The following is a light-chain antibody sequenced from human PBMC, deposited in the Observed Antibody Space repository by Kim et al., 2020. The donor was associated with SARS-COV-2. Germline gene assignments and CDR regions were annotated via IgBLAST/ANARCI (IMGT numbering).Light chain of an antibody. Sequence: APGKTARSTCGGKNIGSKSVQWYQQKPGQAPVLVIYYDSDRPSGIPERFSGSNAGNTATLTISRVEAGDEADYYCQVWDSRSDHPVFGGGTQLTVL. V-gene: IGLV3-21*04. CDR2: YDS. J-gene: IGLJ3*02. CDR1: NIGSKS. CDR3: QVWDSRSDHPV.